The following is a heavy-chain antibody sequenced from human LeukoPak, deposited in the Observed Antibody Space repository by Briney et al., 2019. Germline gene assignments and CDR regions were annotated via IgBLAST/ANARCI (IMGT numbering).Heavy chain of an antibody. CDR3: ARHGLTYYYGSEKTYFDY. J-gene: IGHJ4*02. Sequence: PSETLSLTCTVSGGSISSGSYYWGWIRQPPGKGLEWIGSIYYSGSTYYKPSLESRVTISLDTSKNQFSLRLSSVTAADTAVYYCARHGLTYYYGSEKTYFDYWGQGTLVTVSS. CDR1: GGSISSGSYY. V-gene: IGHV4-39*01. CDR2: IYYSGST. D-gene: IGHD3-10*01.